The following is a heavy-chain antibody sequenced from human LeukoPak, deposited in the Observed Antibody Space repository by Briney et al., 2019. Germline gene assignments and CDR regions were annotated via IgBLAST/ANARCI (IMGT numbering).Heavy chain of an antibody. D-gene: IGHD3-10*01. J-gene: IGHJ2*01. V-gene: IGHV1-2*02. CDR3: ARGPVIAEGYWYFDL. CDR2: INPNSGGT. Sequence: ASVKVSCRAPGYTFTGYYMHWVRQAPGQGLEWMGWINPNSGGTNYAQKFQGRVTMTRDTSISTAYMELSRLRSDDTAVYYCARGPVIAEGYWYFDLWGRGTLVTVSS. CDR1: GYTFTGYY.